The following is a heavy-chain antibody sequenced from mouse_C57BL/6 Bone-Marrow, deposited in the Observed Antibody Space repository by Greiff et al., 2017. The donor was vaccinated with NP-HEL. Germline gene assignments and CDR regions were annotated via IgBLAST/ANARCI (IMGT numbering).Heavy chain of an antibody. CDR3: ARKGDGNFWYFDV. V-gene: IGHV1-64*01. Sequence: VQLQQPGAELVKPGASVKLSCKASGYTFTSYWMHWVKQRPGQGLEWIGMIHPNSGSTNYNEKFKSKATLTVDKSSSTAYMQLSSLTSEDSAVDYCARKGDGNFWYFDVWGTGTTVTVSS. CDR2: IHPNSGST. CDR1: GYTFTSYW. J-gene: IGHJ1*03. D-gene: IGHD2-1*01.